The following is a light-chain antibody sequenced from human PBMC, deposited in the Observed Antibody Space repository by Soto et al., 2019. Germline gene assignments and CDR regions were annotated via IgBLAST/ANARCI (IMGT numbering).Light chain of an antibody. Sequence: EIVLTRSPATVSLSPGERVTLSCRASQSVNIYLAWYQQKPGQAPRLLIYDASNRATGVPARFSGSGSGTDFTLTISSLESEDFAIYYCQQRANWPLTFGGGTKVEI. CDR2: DAS. CDR3: QQRANWPLT. CDR1: QSVNIY. J-gene: IGKJ4*01. V-gene: IGKV3-11*01.